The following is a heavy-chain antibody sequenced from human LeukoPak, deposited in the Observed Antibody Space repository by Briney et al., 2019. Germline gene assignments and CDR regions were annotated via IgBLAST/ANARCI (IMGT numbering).Heavy chain of an antibody. Sequence: GGSLRLSCTTSGFTFGESVMSWFRQAPGKGLEWVGFIRSKRYGGTTQYAASVKDRFTISRDDSKSIAYLQMNSLKTEDTAVYFCARSYDVLAAYFPPDYWGQGTLVTVSS. V-gene: IGHV3-49*03. CDR1: GFTFGESV. CDR3: ARSYDVLAAYFPPDY. J-gene: IGHJ4*02. D-gene: IGHD3-9*01. CDR2: IRSKRYGGTT.